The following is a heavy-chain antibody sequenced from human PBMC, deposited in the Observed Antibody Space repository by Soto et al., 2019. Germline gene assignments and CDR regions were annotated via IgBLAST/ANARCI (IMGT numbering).Heavy chain of an antibody. CDR3: ARDPGRAVALD. V-gene: IGHV4-4*02. CDR1: GGSISGSSW. D-gene: IGHD6-19*01. J-gene: IGHJ4*02. Sequence: QVQLQESGPGLVKPWGTLSLTCAVSGGSISGSSWWSWIRQSPGKGLEWIGEIYHNGNTNYNPSLKSRVSISVDTSKNPFSLEIYSVTASDTAIYYCARDPGRAVALDWGEGTLVTVSS. CDR2: IYHNGNT.